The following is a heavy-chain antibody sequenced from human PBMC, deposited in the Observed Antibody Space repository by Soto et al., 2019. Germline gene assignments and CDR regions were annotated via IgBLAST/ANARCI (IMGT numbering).Heavy chain of an antibody. J-gene: IGHJ6*03. V-gene: IGHV3-23*01. D-gene: IGHD4-17*01. CDR3: AKGDNGDYLYYYYYMDV. Sequence: PGGSLRLSCAASGFTFSRYAMSWVRQAPGKGLEWVSAISGSGGSTYYADSVKGRFTISRDNSKNTLYLQMNSLRAEDTAVYYCAKGDNGDYLYYYYYMDVCGKGTTVTVSS. CDR2: ISGSGGST. CDR1: GFTFSRYA.